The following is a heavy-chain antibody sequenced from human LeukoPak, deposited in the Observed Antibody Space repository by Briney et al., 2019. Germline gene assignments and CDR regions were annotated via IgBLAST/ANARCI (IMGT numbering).Heavy chain of an antibody. J-gene: IGHJ4*02. D-gene: IGHD6-13*01. CDR2: INPNSGGT. CDR3: ATGIAAAAFDY. V-gene: IGHV1-2*04. Sequence: ASVKVSCKSSGYTFTAYYMHWVRQAPGQGLEWMGWINPNSGGTNYAQKFQGWVTMTRDTSISTAYMELSRLRSDDTAVYYCATGIAAAAFDYWGQGTLVTVSS. CDR1: GYTFTAYY.